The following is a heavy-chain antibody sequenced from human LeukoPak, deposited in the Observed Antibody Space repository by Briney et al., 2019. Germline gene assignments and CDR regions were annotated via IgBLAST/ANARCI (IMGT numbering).Heavy chain of an antibody. V-gene: IGHV1-46*01. CDR2: INPSGGST. CDR3: ARDIPWGGYGDRGDAFDI. CDR1: GYTFTSYY. D-gene: IGHD4-17*01. J-gene: IGHJ3*02. Sequence: ASVKVSCKASGYTFTSYYMHWVRQAPGQGLEWMGIINPSGGSTSYAQKFQGRVTMTRDTSTSTVYMELSSLRSEDTAVYYCARDIPWGGYGDRGDAFDIWGQGTMVTVSS.